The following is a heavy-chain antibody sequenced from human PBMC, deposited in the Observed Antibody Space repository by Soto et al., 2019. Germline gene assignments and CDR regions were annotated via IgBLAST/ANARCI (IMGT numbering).Heavy chain of an antibody. Sequence: SLPVSCLASGYTFTSYGIIWVRQAPGQGLEWMGWISAYNGNTNYAQKLQGRVTMTTDTSTSTAYMELRSLRSDDTAVYYCARGYCSGGSCHLAWFDPWGQGTLVNVSA. D-gene: IGHD2-15*01. CDR2: ISAYNGNT. CDR1: GYTFTSYG. CDR3: ARGYCSGGSCHLAWFDP. V-gene: IGHV1-18*01. J-gene: IGHJ5*02.